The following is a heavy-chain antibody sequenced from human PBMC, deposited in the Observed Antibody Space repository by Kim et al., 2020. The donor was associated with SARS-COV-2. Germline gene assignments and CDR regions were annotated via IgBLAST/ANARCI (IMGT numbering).Heavy chain of an antibody. V-gene: IGHV3-21*01. Sequence: GGSLRLSCAASGFTFSSYSMNWVRQAPGKGLEWVSSISSSSSYIYYADSVKGRFTISRDNAKNSLYLQMNSLRAEDTAVYYCARDPSAWYSGSYYNWFDPWGQGTLVTVSS. J-gene: IGHJ5*02. CDR1: GFTFSSYS. CDR3: ARDPSAWYSGSYYNWFDP. D-gene: IGHD1-26*01. CDR2: ISSSSSYI.